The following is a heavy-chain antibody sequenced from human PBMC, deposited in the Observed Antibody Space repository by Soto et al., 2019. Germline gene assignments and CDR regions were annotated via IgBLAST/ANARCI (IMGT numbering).Heavy chain of an antibody. CDR2: VDPMTGGT. CDR3: AGGRAPAPHFYSPHGMDV. D-gene: IGHD2-15*01. V-gene: IGHV1-2*02. J-gene: IGHJ6*02. CDR1: EYTFTHYY. Sequence: SVNVSCKASEYTFTHYYIHWVRQAHGQGLEWVGLVDPMTGGTDSEERLRDRVTMTRDTSINTANMELRMLRSVATAIYVCAGGRAPAPHFYSPHGMDVGG.